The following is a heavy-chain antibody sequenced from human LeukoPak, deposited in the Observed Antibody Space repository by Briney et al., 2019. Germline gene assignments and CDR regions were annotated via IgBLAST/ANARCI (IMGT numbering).Heavy chain of an antibody. J-gene: IGHJ4*02. Sequence: GGSLRLSCAASGFTFSSYSMNWVRQAPGKGREWVSYISRSSSPIYYADSMKGPFTISRDNAKNSLYLQMNSLRAEDTAVYYCANIDTGEFDYWGQGTLVTVSS. CDR1: GFTFSSYS. D-gene: IGHD5-18*01. CDR3: ANIDTGEFDY. V-gene: IGHV3-48*01. CDR2: ISRSSSPI.